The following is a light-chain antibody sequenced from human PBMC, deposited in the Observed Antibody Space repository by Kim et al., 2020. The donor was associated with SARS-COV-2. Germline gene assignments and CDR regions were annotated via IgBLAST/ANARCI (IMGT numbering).Light chain of an antibody. Sequence: SSELTQDPAVSVALGQTVRITCQGDSLRKYYATWYQQKPGQAPVLLISGKNNRPLGIPDRFSGSSSGNTASLTIAGAQAEDEADYYCNSRDTSHFVIFGGGTKLTVL. CDR2: GKN. CDR1: SLRKYY. CDR3: NSRDTSHFVI. V-gene: IGLV3-19*01. J-gene: IGLJ2*01.